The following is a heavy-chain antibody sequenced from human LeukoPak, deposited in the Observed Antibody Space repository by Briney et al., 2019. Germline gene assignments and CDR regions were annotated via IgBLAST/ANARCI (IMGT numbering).Heavy chain of an antibody. CDR3: ARGASGRGAFDI. D-gene: IGHD1-26*01. CDR1: GYSISSGYY. J-gene: IGHJ3*02. Sequence: SETLSLTCTVSGYSISSGYYWGWIRQPPGKGLEWIGSIYHSGSTYYNPSLKSRVTISVDTSKNQFSLKLSSVTAADTAVYYCARGASGRGAFDIWGQGTMVTVSS. V-gene: IGHV4-38-2*02. CDR2: IYHSGST.